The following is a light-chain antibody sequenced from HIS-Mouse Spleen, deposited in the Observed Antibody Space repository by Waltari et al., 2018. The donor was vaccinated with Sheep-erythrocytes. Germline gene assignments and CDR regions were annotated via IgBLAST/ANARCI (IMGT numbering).Light chain of an antibody. Sequence: QSALNQPRSVSGSPGQAVTISCTGTSRYVGGYNYFSWSQPHPGQAPKLMIYDVSKRPSGVPDRFSGSKSGNTASLTISGLQAEDEADYYCCSYAGSYNHVFATGTKVTVL. CDR3: CSYAGSYNHV. J-gene: IGLJ1*01. V-gene: IGLV2-11*01. CDR1: SRYVGGYNY. CDR2: DVS.